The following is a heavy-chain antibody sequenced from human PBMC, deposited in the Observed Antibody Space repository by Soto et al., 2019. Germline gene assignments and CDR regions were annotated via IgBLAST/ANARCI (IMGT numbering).Heavy chain of an antibody. V-gene: IGHV5-51*01. J-gene: IGHJ6*02. CDR2: IYPGDSDT. CDR1: GYSFLRYW. D-gene: IGHD6-6*01. Sequence: GESRNISCKGSGYSFLRYWIGGVRQVPGKGLEWMGIIYPGDSDTRYSPSFQGQVTISADKSISTAYLQWSSLKASDTAMYYCARLGAARDPTNYYYYGMDVWGQGTTVTVSS. CDR3: ARLGAARDPTNYYYYGMDV.